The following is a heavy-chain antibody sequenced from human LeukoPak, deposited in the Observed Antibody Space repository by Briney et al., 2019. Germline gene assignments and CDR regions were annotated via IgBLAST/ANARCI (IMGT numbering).Heavy chain of an antibody. CDR1: GGTFSSYA. Sequence: ASVKVSCKASGGTFSSYAISWVRRAPGQGLEWMGGIIPIFGTANYAQKFQGRVTITADESTSTAYMELSSLRSEDTAVYYCARANPGCSSTSCSLDAFDIWGQGTMVTVSS. CDR3: ARANPGCSSTSCSLDAFDI. D-gene: IGHD2-2*01. V-gene: IGHV1-69*13. CDR2: IIPIFGTA. J-gene: IGHJ3*02.